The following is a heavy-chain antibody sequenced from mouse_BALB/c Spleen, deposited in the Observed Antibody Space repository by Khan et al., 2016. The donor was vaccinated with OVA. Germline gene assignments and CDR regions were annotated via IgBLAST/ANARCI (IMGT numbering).Heavy chain of an antibody. Sequence: EVQLQESGAELVKPAASLKLSCTASGYTIKDIYIHWVKQRPEKGLERIRRTDPANGNTKYDPKFQGKATITADTSSNTAYLQLSSLTSEDTAVYYCRISTINDWGQGTTLTVSS. CDR2: TDPANGNT. V-gene: IGHV14-3*02. CDR3: RISTIND. J-gene: IGHJ2*01. CDR1: GYTIKDIY.